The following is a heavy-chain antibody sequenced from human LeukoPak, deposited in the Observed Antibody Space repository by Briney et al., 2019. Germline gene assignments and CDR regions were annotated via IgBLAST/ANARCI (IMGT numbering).Heavy chain of an antibody. CDR3: ARLPGGLTGSYLPALYYGMDV. D-gene: IGHD3-10*01. J-gene: IGHJ6*02. CDR2: IYYSGST. Sequence: SQTLSLTCTVSGGSISSGGYYWSWIRQPPGKGLEWIGYIYYSGSTNYNPSLKSRVTISVDTSKNQFSLKLSSVTAADTAVYYCARLPGGLTGSYLPALYYGMDVWGQETTVTVSS. V-gene: IGHV4-61*08. CDR1: GGSISSGGYY.